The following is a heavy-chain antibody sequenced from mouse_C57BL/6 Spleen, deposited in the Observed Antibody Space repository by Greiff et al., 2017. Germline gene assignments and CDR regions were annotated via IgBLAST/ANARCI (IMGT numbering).Heavy chain of an antibody. Sequence: EVKLVESGEGLVKPGGSLKLSCAASGFTFSSYAMSWVRQTPEKRLEWVAYISSGGDYIYYADTVKGRFTISRDNARNTLYLQMRSLKSEDTAMYYCTRDYGSSPHYYAMDDWGQGTAVTVSS. V-gene: IGHV5-9-1*02. J-gene: IGHJ4*01. CDR1: GFTFSSYA. D-gene: IGHD1-1*01. CDR3: TRDYGSSPHYYAMDD. CDR2: ISSGGDYI.